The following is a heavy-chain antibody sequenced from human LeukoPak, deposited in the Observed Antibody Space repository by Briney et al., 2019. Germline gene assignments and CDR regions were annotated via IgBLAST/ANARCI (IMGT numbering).Heavy chain of an antibody. D-gene: IGHD2-2*01. CDR3: AREGYCSSTSCPIDY. CDR1: GFTFSSYS. CDR2: ISSGSSYI. V-gene: IGHV3-21*01. Sequence: GGSLRLSCAASGFTFSSYSMSWVRQAPGKGLEWVSSISSGSSYIYYADSVKGRFTISRDNAKNSLYLQMNSLRAEDTAVYYCAREGYCSSTSCPIDYWGQGTLVTVSS. J-gene: IGHJ4*02.